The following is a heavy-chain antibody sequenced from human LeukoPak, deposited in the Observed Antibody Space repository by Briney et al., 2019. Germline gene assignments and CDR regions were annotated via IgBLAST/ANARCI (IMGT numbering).Heavy chain of an antibody. CDR1: GFTFSSYG. D-gene: IGHD4-11*01. V-gene: IGHV3-30*02. CDR3: AKDRLYSNHDYDY. CDR2: IRYDGSNK. Sequence: GGPLRLSCAASGFTFSSYGMHWVRQAPGKGLEWVAFIRYDGSNKYYADSVKGRFTISRDNPKNTLYLQMNSLRAEDTAVYYCAKDRLYSNHDYDYWGQGTQVTVSS. J-gene: IGHJ4*02.